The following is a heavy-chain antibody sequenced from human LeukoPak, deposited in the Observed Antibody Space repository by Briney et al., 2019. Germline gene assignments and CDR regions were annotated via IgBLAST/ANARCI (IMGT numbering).Heavy chain of an antibody. V-gene: IGHV3-30*03. CDR2: ISYDGSNK. CDR1: GFTFSSYG. Sequence: GGSLRLSCAASGFTFSSYGMHWVRQAPGKGLEWVAVISYDGSNKYYADSVKGRFTISRDNSKNTLYLQMNSLRAEDTAVYYCARNPYGMDVWGQGTTVTVSS. J-gene: IGHJ6*02. CDR3: ARNPYGMDV.